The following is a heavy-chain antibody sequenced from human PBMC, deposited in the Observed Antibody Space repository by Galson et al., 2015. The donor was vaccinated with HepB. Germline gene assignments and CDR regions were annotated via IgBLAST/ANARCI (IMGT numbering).Heavy chain of an antibody. J-gene: IGHJ4*02. CDR3: ASGNSGSYSDYFDY. Sequence: SLRLSCAAPGFTFSSYSMIWVRQAPGKGLEWISYISNSGNTIYYADSVKGRFAISRDNAKKSLFLQMNSLRDEDTAVYYCASGNSGSYSDYFDYWGQGTLVTVSS. CDR1: GFTFSSYS. D-gene: IGHD1-26*01. V-gene: IGHV3-48*02. CDR2: ISNSGNTI.